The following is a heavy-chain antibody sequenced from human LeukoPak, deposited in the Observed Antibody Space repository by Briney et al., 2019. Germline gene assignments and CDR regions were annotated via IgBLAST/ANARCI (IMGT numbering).Heavy chain of an antibody. CDR1: GFTFSSYG. J-gene: IGHJ4*02. CDR3: ARRGYSYADGYFDY. V-gene: IGHV3-33*01. CDR2: MWYDGSNK. D-gene: IGHD5-18*01. Sequence: GSLRLSCAASGFTFSSYGMHWVRQAPGKGLEWVAVMWYDGSNKYYADSVKGRFTISRDNSKNTLYLQMNSLRAEDTAVYYCARRGYSYADGYFDYWGQGTLVTVSS.